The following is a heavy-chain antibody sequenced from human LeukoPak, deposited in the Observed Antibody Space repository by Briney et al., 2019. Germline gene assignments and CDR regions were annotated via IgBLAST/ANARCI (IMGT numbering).Heavy chain of an antibody. J-gene: IGHJ4*02. CDR1: GSTFSSYW. Sequence: GGSLGLSCAASGSTFSSYWMSWVRQAPGKGLEWVANIKQDGSEKYYVDSVKGRFTVSRDNAKNSLYLQMNSLRVEDTAMYYCAKVAASGISPTDYWGQGTLVTVSS. CDR2: IKQDGSEK. D-gene: IGHD6-13*01. CDR3: AKVAASGISPTDY. V-gene: IGHV3-7*01.